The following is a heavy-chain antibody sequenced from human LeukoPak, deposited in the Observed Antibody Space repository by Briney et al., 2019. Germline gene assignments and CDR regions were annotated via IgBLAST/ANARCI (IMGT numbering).Heavy chain of an antibody. CDR2: INAGNGNT. D-gene: IGHD3-10*01. CDR1: GYTFTSYA. J-gene: IGHJ4*02. V-gene: IGHV1-3*01. Sequence: GASVKVSCKASGYTFTSYAMHWVRQAPGQRLEWMGWINAGNGNTKYSQKFQGRVTITRDTSASTAYMELSSLRSEDTAVYYCARGHRMVRGVITLYYFDYWGQGTLVTVSS. CDR3: ARGHRMVRGVITLYYFDY.